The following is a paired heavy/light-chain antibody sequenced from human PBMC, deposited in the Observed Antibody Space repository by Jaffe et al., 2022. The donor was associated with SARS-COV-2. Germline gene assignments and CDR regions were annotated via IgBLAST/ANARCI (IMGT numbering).Heavy chain of an antibody. Sequence: QVQLVQSGAEVKKPGASVKVSCKASGYTFSHYSMHWVRQAPGQRFEWMGWVNGDYGSTKYSQKFQGRVTITRDTSASTAYMELSSLRSEDTAVYYCARGPIAVTGTSANNWLAPWGQGTLVIVSS. CDR1: GYTFSHYS. V-gene: IGHV1-3*01. J-gene: IGHJ5*02. CDR2: VNGDYGST. D-gene: IGHD6-19*01. CDR3: ARGPIAVTGTSANNWLAP.
Light chain of an antibody. CDR1: SSNIGNNY. CDR2: RST. J-gene: IGLJ2*01. Sequence: QSVLTQPPSASGTPGQRVTIFCSGSSSNIGNNYVYWYQQFPGTAPKLLIYRSTERPSGVPDRFSGSKSGTSASLAISGLRSEDEADYYCAAWDDSLSGVIFGGGTKLTVL. V-gene: IGLV1-47*01. CDR3: AAWDDSLSGVI.